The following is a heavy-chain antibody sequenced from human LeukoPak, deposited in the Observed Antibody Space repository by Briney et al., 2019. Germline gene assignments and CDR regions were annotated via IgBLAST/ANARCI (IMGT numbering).Heavy chain of an antibody. D-gene: IGHD4/OR15-4a*01. Sequence: GGSLRLSCAASGFTFSSYSVNWVRQAPGKGLEWVSYISSSSSTIYYADSVKGRFTISRDNAKNSLYLQMNSLRAEDTAVYYCARVRDYGHSPTDYWGQGTLVTVSS. V-gene: IGHV3-48*04. CDR1: GFTFSSYS. CDR3: ARVRDYGHSPTDY. J-gene: IGHJ4*02. CDR2: ISSSSSTI.